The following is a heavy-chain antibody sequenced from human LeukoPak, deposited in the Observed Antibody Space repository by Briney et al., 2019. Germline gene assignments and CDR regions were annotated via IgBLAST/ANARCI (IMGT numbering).Heavy chain of an antibody. CDR2: ISSSSSYI. CDR1: GFTFSSYS. D-gene: IGHD6-13*01. CDR3: ARRLGQQPNWFDP. J-gene: IGHJ5*02. Sequence: GGSLRLSCAASGFTFSSYSMNWVRQAPGKGLEWVSSISSSSSYIYYADSVKGRFTISRDNAKNSLHLQMNSLRAEDTAVYYCARRLGQQPNWFDPWGQGTLVTVSS. V-gene: IGHV3-21*01.